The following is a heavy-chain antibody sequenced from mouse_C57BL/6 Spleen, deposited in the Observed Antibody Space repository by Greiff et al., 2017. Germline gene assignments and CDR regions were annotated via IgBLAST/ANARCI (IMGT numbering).Heavy chain of an antibody. V-gene: IGHV5-6*01. CDR2: ISSGGSYT. CDR3: ARHGDYDGVYYAMDY. Sequence: EVKLMESGGDLVKPGGSLKLSCAASGFTFSSYGMSWVRQTPDKRLEWVATISSGGSYTYYPDSVKGRFTISRDNAKNTLYLQMSSLKSEDTAMYYCARHGDYDGVYYAMDYWGQGTSVTVSS. CDR1: GFTFSSYG. D-gene: IGHD2-4*01. J-gene: IGHJ4*01.